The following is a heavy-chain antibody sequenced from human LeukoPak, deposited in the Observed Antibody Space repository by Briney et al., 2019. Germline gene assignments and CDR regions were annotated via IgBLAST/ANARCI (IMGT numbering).Heavy chain of an antibody. Sequence: PGGPLRLSCAASGFTFSGYSMRWVRQAPGKGREWGAVIWYDGSNKYYADSVKGRFTISRDNSKNTLYLQMNSLRAEDTAVYCCAGFVGRSGFDYGGQGTLVTVSS. CDR3: AGFVGRSGFDY. CDR2: IWYDGSNK. J-gene: IGHJ4*02. V-gene: IGHV3-33*08. CDR1: GFTFSGYS. D-gene: IGHD3-3*01.